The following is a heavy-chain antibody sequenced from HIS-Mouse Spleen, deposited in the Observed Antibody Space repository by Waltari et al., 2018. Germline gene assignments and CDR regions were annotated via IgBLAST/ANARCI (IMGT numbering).Heavy chain of an antibody. D-gene: IGHD6-13*01. Sequence: QLQLQESGPGLVKPSETLSLTCTVSGGSISTSSYYLCGIRQPPGKGLEWIGSIYYNGRSYYNPSLKSRVTISVDTSKNQFSLKLSSVTAADTAVYYCAREIPYSSSWYDWYFDLWGRGTLVTVSS. CDR1: GGSISTSSYY. CDR3: AREIPYSSSWYDWYFDL. J-gene: IGHJ2*01. V-gene: IGHV4-39*07. CDR2: IYYNGRS.